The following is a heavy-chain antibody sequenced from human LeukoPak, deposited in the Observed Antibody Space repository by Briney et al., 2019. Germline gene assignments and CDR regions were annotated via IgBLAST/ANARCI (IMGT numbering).Heavy chain of an antibody. Sequence: SETLSLTCAVYGGSFSGYYWSWIRQPPGKGLEWIGEINHSGSTNYNPSLKSRVTISVDTSKNQFSLKLSSVTAADTAVYYCARDRGYCSSTSCYFNWFDPWGQGTLVTVSS. CDR3: ARDRGYCSSTSCYFNWFDP. J-gene: IGHJ5*02. CDR2: INHSGST. D-gene: IGHD2-2*01. CDR1: GGSFSGYY. V-gene: IGHV4-34*01.